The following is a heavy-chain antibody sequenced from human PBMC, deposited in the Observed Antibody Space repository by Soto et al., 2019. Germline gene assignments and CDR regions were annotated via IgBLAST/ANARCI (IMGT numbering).Heavy chain of an antibody. V-gene: IGHV1-69*01. Sequence: QVQLVQSGAEVKKPGSSVKVSCKASGGTFSSYAISWVRQAPGQGLEWMGGIIPIFGTANYAQKFQGRVTITADESTSTAYMELSSLRSEDTAVYYCAISRITMVLGEIYYYYGMDVWGQGTTVTVSS. CDR1: GGTFSSYA. J-gene: IGHJ6*02. CDR2: IIPIFGTA. CDR3: AISRITMVLGEIYYYYGMDV. D-gene: IGHD3-10*01.